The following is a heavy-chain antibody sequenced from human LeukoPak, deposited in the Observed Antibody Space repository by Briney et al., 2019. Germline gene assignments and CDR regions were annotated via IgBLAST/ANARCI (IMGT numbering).Heavy chain of an antibody. V-gene: IGHV2-5*02. Sequence: SGPTLVNPTQTLTLTCTCSGFSLRTSGVGVGWIRQPQGKALEWLTLFYLDDDKRYIQLRNSRHTITTDTSKNQMILTMTNMDPVDTATYYCAHIDVDDWNYEFDYWGQGTLVTVSS. CDR3: AHIDVDDWNYEFDY. J-gene: IGHJ4*02. CDR1: GFSLRTSGVG. CDR2: FYLDDDK. D-gene: IGHD1-7*01.